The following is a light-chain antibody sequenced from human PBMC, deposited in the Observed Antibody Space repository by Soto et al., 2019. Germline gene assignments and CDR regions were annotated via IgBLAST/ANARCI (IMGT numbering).Light chain of an antibody. V-gene: IGKV1-8*01. CDR3: QHYSNWPGT. CDR1: QGISSY. Sequence: AIRMTQSPSSLSASTGDRVTITCRASQGISSYLAWYQQKPGKAPKLLIYAASTLQSGVPSRFSGSGSGTDFTLTISCLQSEDSAVYYCQHYSNWPGTFGQGTKVDIK. J-gene: IGKJ1*01. CDR2: AAS.